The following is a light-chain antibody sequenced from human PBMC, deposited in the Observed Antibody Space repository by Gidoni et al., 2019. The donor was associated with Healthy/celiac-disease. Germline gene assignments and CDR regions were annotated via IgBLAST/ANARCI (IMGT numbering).Light chain of an antibody. CDR2: AAS. CDR3: QQSYSTPLT. CDR1: QSISSY. Sequence: DKQMTQSPSSLSASVGDRVTITCRASQSISSYLNWYQQKPGKAPKLLIYAASSLQSGVPSRFSGSGSETDFTLTISSLQPEDFATYYCQQSYSTPLTFGGGTKVEIK. J-gene: IGKJ4*01. V-gene: IGKV1-39*01.